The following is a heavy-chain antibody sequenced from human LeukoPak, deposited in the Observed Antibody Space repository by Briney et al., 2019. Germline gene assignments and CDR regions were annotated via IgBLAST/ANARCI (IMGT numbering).Heavy chain of an antibody. Sequence: ASVKVSCKASGYTFTSYDINWVRQATGQGLEWMGWMNPNSGNTGYAQKFQGRVTITRNTSISTAYMELSSLRSEDTAVYYCARGPLRIAVAGYLFDYWGQGTLVTVSS. CDR2: MNPNSGNT. CDR1: GYTFTSYD. CDR3: ARGPLRIAVAGYLFDY. J-gene: IGHJ4*02. V-gene: IGHV1-8*03. D-gene: IGHD6-19*01.